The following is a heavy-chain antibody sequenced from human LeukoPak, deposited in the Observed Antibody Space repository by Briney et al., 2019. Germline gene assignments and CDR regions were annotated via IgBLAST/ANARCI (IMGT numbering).Heavy chain of an antibody. D-gene: IGHD3-22*01. J-gene: IGHJ4*02. CDR1: GFTFSSYS. CDR3: ARKGLDYYDSSGYSY. V-gene: IGHV3-21*01. Sequence: GGSLRLSCAASGFTFSSYSMNWVRQAPGKGLEWVSSISSSSSYIYYADSVKGRFTISRDNAKNSLYLQMNSLRAEDTAVYYCARKGLDYYDSSGYSYWGQGTLVTVSS. CDR2: ISSSSSYI.